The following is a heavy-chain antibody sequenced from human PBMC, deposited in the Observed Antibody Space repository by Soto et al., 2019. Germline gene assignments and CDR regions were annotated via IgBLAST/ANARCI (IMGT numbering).Heavy chain of an antibody. CDR1: GYTFTSYG. D-gene: IGHD3-9*01. V-gene: IGHV1-18*01. J-gene: IGHJ6*03. Sequence: ASVKGSCKASGYTFTSYGISWVRQAPGQGLEWMGWISAYNGNTNYAQKFQGRVTITKDISTSTGYMELSSLTSQDTAIYYCAREEGYYNMGTLPVYYMDVWGNGTTVTVSS. CDR2: ISAYNGNT. CDR3: AREEGYYNMGTLPVYYMDV.